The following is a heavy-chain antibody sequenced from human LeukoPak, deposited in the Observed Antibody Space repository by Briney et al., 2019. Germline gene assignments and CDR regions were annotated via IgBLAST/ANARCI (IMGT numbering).Heavy chain of an antibody. CDR2: IIPILGIA. CDR1: GGTFSSYA. D-gene: IGHD5-12*01. J-gene: IGHJ4*02. Sequence: GASVKVSCKASGGTFSSYAISWVRQAPGQGLEWMGRIIPILGIANYAQKFQGRVTITADKSTSTAYMELSSLRSEDTAVYYCARYSGRGYSGNPFDYWGQGTLVTVSS. V-gene: IGHV1-69*04. CDR3: ARYSGRGYSGNPFDY.